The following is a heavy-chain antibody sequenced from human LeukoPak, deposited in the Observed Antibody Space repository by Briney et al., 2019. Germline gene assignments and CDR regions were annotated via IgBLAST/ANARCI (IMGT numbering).Heavy chain of an antibody. Sequence: SETLSLTCTVSGGSISSSYWSWIRQPPGKGLEWIGYIDNRGSTNYNPSLKSRVTISVDTSKNQFSLKLNSVTAADTAVYYCARGGSYTPYWGQGTLVTVSS. CDR3: ARGGSYTPY. D-gene: IGHD1-26*01. CDR2: IDNRGST. CDR1: GGSISSSY. V-gene: IGHV4-59*08. J-gene: IGHJ4*02.